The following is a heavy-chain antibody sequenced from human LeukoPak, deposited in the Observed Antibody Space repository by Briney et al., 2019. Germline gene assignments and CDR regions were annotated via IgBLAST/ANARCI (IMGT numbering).Heavy chain of an antibody. CDR1: GFTFSSYA. V-gene: IGHV3-23*01. CDR2: LSGSGAST. CDR3: ARDSFTDTGTNDY. Sequence: PGGSLTLSCAASGFTFSSYAMSWVRQAPGKGLEWVSTLSGSGASTSYADSVKGRFTISRDNSKNTLYLQMNSLRAEDTAVYYCARDSFTDTGTNDYWGQGTLVTVSS. D-gene: IGHD1-7*01. J-gene: IGHJ4*02.